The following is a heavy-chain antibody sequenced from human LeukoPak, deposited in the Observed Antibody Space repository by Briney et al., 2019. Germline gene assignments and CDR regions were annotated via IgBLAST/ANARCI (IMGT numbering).Heavy chain of an antibody. J-gene: IGHJ4*02. Sequence: SETLSLTCTVSGGSISSSSYYWGWIRQPPGKGLEWIGSIYYSGSTYYNPSLKSRVTISVDTSKNQFSLKLSSVTAADTAVYYCARLVGYSYGPFDYWGQGTLVTVSS. CDR1: GGSISSSSYY. V-gene: IGHV4-39*07. CDR2: IYYSGST. CDR3: ARLVGYSYGPFDY. D-gene: IGHD5-18*01.